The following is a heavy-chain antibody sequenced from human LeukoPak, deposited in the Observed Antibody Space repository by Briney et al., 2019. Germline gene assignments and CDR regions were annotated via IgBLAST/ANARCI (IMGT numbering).Heavy chain of an antibody. CDR2: INHSGST. CDR1: GGSFSGYY. CDR3: ARGEWLQFDY. D-gene: IGHD5-24*01. J-gene: IGHJ4*02. Sequence: PSETLSLTCAVYGGSFSGYYWSWIRQPPGKGLEWIGEINHSGSTNYNPSLKSRVTISVDTSKNQFSLKLSSVTAADTAVYYCARGEWLQFDYWGQGTLVTVSS. V-gene: IGHV4-34*01.